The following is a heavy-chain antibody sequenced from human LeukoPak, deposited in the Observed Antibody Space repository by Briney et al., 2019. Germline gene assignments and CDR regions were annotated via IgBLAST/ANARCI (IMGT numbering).Heavy chain of an antibody. Sequence: GGSLRLSCAASGFTFSSYSMNWVRQAPGKGLEWVSSISSSSSYIYYADSVKGRFTISRDNAKNSLYLQMNSLRAEDTAVYYCARDYDFWSGYPSFDYWGQGTLVTVSS. D-gene: IGHD3-3*01. CDR3: ARDYDFWSGYPSFDY. V-gene: IGHV3-21*01. CDR2: ISSSSSYI. J-gene: IGHJ4*02. CDR1: GFTFSSYS.